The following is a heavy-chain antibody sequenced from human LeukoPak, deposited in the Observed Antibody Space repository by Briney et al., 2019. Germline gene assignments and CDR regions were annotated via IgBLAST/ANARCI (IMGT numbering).Heavy chain of an antibody. V-gene: IGHV3-53*01. D-gene: IGHD6-6*01. Sequence: GGSLRLSCVASGFTFSRFTLNWVRQAPGKGLEWVSIIYSGGSTYYKDSVEGRFTISRDKTKDTLYLQMDNLRADDTAVYYCARDRLLSSSSEDYWGQGILVTVSS. CDR2: IYSGGST. J-gene: IGHJ4*02. CDR1: GFTFSRFT. CDR3: ARDRLLSSSSEDY.